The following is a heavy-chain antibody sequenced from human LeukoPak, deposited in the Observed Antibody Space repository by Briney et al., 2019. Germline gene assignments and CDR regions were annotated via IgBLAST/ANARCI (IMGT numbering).Heavy chain of an antibody. CDR3: ARKRLRYYDSSGYYYFDY. D-gene: IGHD3-22*01. CDR1: GGSFSGYY. V-gene: IGHV4-34*01. J-gene: IGHJ4*02. Sequence: SETLSLTCAVYGGSFSGYYWSWIRQPPGKGLEWIGEINHSGSTNYNPSLKSRVTISVDTSKNQFSLKLSSVTAADTAVYYCARKRLRYYDSSGYYYFDYWGQGTLVTVSS. CDR2: INHSGST.